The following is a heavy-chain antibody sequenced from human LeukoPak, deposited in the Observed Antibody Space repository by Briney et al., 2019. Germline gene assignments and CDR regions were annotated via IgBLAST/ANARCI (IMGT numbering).Heavy chain of an antibody. D-gene: IGHD3-10*01. Sequence: GGSLRLSCAASGFTFSSYAMHWVRQAPGKGLEWVAVISYDGSNKYYVDSVKGRFTISRDNSKNTLYLQMNSLRAEDTAVYYCARDLIWFGELLLDYWGQGTLVTVSS. CDR1: GFTFSSYA. J-gene: IGHJ4*02. CDR2: ISYDGSNK. CDR3: ARDLIWFGELLLDY. V-gene: IGHV3-30*04.